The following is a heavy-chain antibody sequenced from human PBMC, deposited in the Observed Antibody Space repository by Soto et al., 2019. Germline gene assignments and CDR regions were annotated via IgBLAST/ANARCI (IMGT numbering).Heavy chain of an antibody. V-gene: IGHV3-23*01. CDR3: AKEGSSYYFYYAMDV. CDR1: GFTFSNYA. J-gene: IGHJ6*02. Sequence: EVQLLESGGGLVQPGGSLRLSCATSGFTFSNYAMSWVRQAPGKGLEWVSGISGSGIATYYADSVKGRFTISRDNAQNTLSLPMNSLRVEDTAVYYCAKEGSSYYFYYAMDVWGQGTTVTVSS. D-gene: IGHD6-6*01. CDR2: ISGSGIAT.